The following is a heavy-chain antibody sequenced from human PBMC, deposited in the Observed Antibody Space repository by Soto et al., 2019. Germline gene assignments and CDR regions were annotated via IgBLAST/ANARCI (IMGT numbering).Heavy chain of an antibody. Sequence: GGSLRLSCASSEFTFSNYAMNWVRQAPGKGLEWVSTISGGGDTTYYASSVKGRFTISGDNSKDTLYLQMNGLRAEDTALYYCAKRGSSSWSNFDSWGRGTLVTVSS. J-gene: IGHJ4*02. CDR1: EFTFSNYA. CDR3: AKRGSSSWSNFDS. D-gene: IGHD6-13*01. CDR2: ISGGGDTT. V-gene: IGHV3-23*01.